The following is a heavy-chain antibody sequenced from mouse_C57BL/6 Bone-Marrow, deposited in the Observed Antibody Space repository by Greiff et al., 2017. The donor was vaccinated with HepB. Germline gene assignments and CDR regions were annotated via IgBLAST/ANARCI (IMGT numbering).Heavy chain of an antibody. CDR3: ASPYYYGSSSFAY. CDR1: GFNIKNTY. Sequence: EVQLQQSVAELVRPGASVKLSCTASGFNIKNTYMHWVKQRPEQGLEWIGRIDPANGNTKYAPKFQGKATITADTSSNTAYLQLSSLTSEDTAIYYCASPYYYGSSSFAYWGQGTLVTVSA. CDR2: IDPANGNT. J-gene: IGHJ3*01. D-gene: IGHD1-1*01. V-gene: IGHV14-3*01.